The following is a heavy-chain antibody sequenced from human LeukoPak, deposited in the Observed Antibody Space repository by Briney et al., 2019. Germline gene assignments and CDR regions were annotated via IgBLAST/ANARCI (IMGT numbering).Heavy chain of an antibody. CDR3: ARGVVVVPAAIPNWFDP. D-gene: IGHD2-2*01. Sequence: SVKVSCKASGGTFSSYAISWVRQAPGQGLEWMGGIIPIFGTANYAQKFQGRVTITADESTSTAYMEMSSLRSEDTAVYYCARGVVVVPAAIPNWFDPWGQGNLVTVSS. CDR1: GGTFSSYA. CDR2: IIPIFGTA. J-gene: IGHJ5*02. V-gene: IGHV1-69*13.